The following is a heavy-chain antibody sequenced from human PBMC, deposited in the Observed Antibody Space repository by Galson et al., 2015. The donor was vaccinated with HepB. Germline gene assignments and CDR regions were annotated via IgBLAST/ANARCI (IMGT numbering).Heavy chain of an antibody. D-gene: IGHD4-23*01. CDR1: GFTFSSYA. CDR2: ISYDGSNK. CDR3: ARGGDYGGNRRNYGMDV. V-gene: IGHV3-30-3*01. J-gene: IGHJ6*02. Sequence: LRLSCAASGFTFSSYAMHWVRQAPGKGLEWVAVISYDGSNKYYADSVKGRFTISRDNSKNTLYLQMNSLRAEDTAVYYCARGGDYGGNRRNYGMDVWGQGTTVTVSS.